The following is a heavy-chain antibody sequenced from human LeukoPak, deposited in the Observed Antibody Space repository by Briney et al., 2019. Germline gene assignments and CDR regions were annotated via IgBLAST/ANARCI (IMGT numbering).Heavy chain of an antibody. J-gene: IGHJ4*02. V-gene: IGHV3-7*01. D-gene: IGHD4-23*01. CDR1: GFTFSNYW. Sequence: PGGSLRLSCAASGFTFSNYWMSWVRQAPGKGLEWVANIKQDGSETYYLDSVRGRFTISRDNAKNSLYLQVNSLRAEDTAVYYCARDVDYGGNPHLLDYWGRGTQVIVSS. CDR2: IKQDGSET. CDR3: ARDVDYGGNPHLLDY.